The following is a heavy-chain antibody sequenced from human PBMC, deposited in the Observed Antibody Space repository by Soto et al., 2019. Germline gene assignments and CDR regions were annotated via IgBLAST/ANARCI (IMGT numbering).Heavy chain of an antibody. CDR1: GFTFNTYP. V-gene: IGHV3-23*01. CDR2: ISSTAGRTS. Sequence: PGGSLRLPCATSGFTFNTYPMTWVRQAPGKGLEWVSSISSTAGRTSSYADSVKGRFAISRDFSDNTVYLQMNNLRVDDTAVYFCAKGVLSFHYGMEVWGQGTTVTVSS. D-gene: IGHD3-10*01. J-gene: IGHJ6*02. CDR3: AKGVLSFHYGMEV.